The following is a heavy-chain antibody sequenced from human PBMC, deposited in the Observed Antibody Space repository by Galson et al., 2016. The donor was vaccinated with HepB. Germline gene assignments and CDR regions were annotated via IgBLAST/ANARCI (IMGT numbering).Heavy chain of an antibody. CDR2: ISYDGSNK. CDR1: EFTFSSYA. CDR3: ARGMVNKARDYYYGMVV. J-gene: IGHJ6*02. Sequence: SLRLSCAASEFTFSSYAMHWVRQAPGKGLEWVAVISYDGSNKHYADSVKGRFTISRDNSKNTLYLQMNSLRAEDTALYYCARGMVNKARDYYYGMVVWGQGTTVTVSS. D-gene: IGHD3-10*01. V-gene: IGHV3-30-3*01.